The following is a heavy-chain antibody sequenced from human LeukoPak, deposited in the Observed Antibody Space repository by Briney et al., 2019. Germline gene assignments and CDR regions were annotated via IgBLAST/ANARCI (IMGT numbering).Heavy chain of an antibody. CDR1: GFTFSSYG. Sequence: PGRSLRLSCAASGFTFSSYGMHWVRQAPGKGLEWVAVISYDGSNRYYADSAKGRFTISRDNSKNTLYLQMNSLRAKDTAVYYCARERGGQWLVREGDYYYYGVDVWGQGTTVTVSS. CDR3: ARERGGQWLVREGDYYYYGVDV. D-gene: IGHD6-19*01. J-gene: IGHJ6*02. V-gene: IGHV3-30*03. CDR2: ISYDGSNR.